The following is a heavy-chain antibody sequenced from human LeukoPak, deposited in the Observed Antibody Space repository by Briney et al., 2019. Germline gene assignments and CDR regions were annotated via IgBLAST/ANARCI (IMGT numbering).Heavy chain of an antibody. CDR2: IIPIFGTA. V-gene: IGHV1-69*01. J-gene: IGHJ3*02. CDR1: GGTFSSYA. Sequence: GASVKVSCKASGGTFSSYAISWVRQAPGQGLEWMGGIIPIFGTANYAQKFQGRVTITADESTSTAYMELSSLRSEDTAVYCCASHGDYSIEAFDIWGQGTMVTVSS. CDR3: ASHGDYSIEAFDI. D-gene: IGHD4-17*01.